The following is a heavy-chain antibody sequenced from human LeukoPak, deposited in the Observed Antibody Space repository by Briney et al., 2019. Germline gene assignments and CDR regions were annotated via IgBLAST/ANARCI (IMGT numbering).Heavy chain of an antibody. D-gene: IGHD2-15*01. V-gene: IGHV4-38-2*02. CDR1: GYSISSGSY. J-gene: IGHJ4*01. Sequence: SETLSLTCTVSGYSISSGSYWGWIRQPPGKGLEWIGTIYHSGSTYYNPSLKSQVTMSVGTSKNQFSLNLSTVTAADTAVYYCAREQCSGGSCYMFDYWGHGTLVTVSS. CDR3: AREQCSGGSCYMFDY. CDR2: IYHSGST.